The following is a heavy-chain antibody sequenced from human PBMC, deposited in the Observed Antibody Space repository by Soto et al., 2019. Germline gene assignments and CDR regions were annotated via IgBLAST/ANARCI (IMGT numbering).Heavy chain of an antibody. J-gene: IGHJ4*02. CDR1: GFTFSNYW. CDR3: AREVRGSSASGPCGY. V-gene: IGHV3-74*01. CDR2: INSDGSST. Sequence: EVQLVESGGGLVQPGGSLRLSCAASGFTFSNYWMHWVRQAPGKGLEWVSRINSDGSSTSYADSVKGRFTISRDNAKNTVYVQMNSLRAEDTAVYYCAREVRGSSASGPCGYWGQGTLVTVFS. D-gene: IGHD6-6*01.